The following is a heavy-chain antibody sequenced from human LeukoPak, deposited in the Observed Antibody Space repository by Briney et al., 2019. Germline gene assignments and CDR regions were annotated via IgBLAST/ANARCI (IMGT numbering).Heavy chain of an antibody. CDR2: ISPRSETK. CDR1: GFTFRNHG. V-gene: IGHV3-48*01. Sequence: PGGSLRLSCVASGFTFRNHGMIWVRQAPGKGLEWLSYISPRSETKNYADSVKDRFTISRDDAENSVYLHMNSLRAEDTAVYYCARVEGPTVNTMYYDLWGQGTLVTVSP. CDR3: ARVEGPTVNTMYYDL. J-gene: IGHJ4*02. D-gene: IGHD4-11*01.